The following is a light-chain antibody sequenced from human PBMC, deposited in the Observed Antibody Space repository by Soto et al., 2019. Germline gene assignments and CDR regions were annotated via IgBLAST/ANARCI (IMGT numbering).Light chain of an antibody. Sequence: EIVMTQSPATLSVSPGERATLSCRASQSVSGYLAWYQQKPGQVPRLVIYGASNRATGIPARFSGTGSGTDFTLTINNLEPEDFAVYYCQVRTNWSIAFGRGTRLEIK. CDR2: GAS. V-gene: IGKV3-11*01. J-gene: IGKJ5*01. CDR1: QSVSGY. CDR3: QVRTNWSIA.